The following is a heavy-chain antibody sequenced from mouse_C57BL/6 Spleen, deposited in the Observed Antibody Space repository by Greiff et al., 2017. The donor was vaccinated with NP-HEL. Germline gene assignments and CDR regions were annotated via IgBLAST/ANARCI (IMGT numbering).Heavy chain of an antibody. CDR3: ARRVYDGSSYAFDY. CDR2: IYPGDGDT. Sequence: QVQLQQSGPELVKPGASVKISCKASGYAFSSSWMNWVKQRPGKGLEWIGRIYPGDGDTNYNGKFTGKATLTADKSSSTAYMQLSSLTSEDSAVYFCARRVYDGSSYAFDYWGQGTTLTVSS. J-gene: IGHJ2*01. D-gene: IGHD1-1*01. V-gene: IGHV1-82*01. CDR1: GYAFSSSW.